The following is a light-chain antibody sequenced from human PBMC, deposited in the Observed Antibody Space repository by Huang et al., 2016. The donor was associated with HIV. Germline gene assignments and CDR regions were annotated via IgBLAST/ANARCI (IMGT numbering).Light chain of an antibody. Sequence: EIVMTQSPATLSVSPGESATLSCRASQSVGSNLAWYQQKPGQAPGLLIYGASTRATDVPARFSGSGSGTEFTLTISSLKSEDFAGYYCQQYNNWLGTFGQGTKLEIK. J-gene: IGKJ2*01. CDR1: QSVGSN. CDR2: GAS. V-gene: IGKV3-15*01. CDR3: QQYNNWLGT.